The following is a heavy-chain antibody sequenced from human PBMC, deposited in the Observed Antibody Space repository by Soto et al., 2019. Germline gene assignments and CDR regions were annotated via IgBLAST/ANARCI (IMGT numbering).Heavy chain of an antibody. CDR3: ALYASYYSACGSYY. Sequence: LPSVAEGRSLSSFGIHGVRPDPGKGLEWVSLIWYDGSKTSYGDSVKGRFTISRDNSRNTVYLQMNSLRADDTAVYYCALYASYYSACGSYY. V-gene: IGHV3-33*01. CDR2: IWYDGSKT. D-gene: IGHD3-10*01. CDR1: GRSLSSFG. J-gene: IGHJ6*01.